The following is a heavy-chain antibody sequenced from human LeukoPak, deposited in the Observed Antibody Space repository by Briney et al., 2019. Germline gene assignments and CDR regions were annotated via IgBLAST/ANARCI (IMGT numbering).Heavy chain of an antibody. Sequence: PGESLRLSCAASGVTLSTYWMHWVRQAPGKGLEWVSGISGSGGSTHYADSVKGQFTISRDNSKNTLWLQMNSLRAEDTALCYCAKKGDSGWVFDYWGQGTLVTVSS. CDR2: ISGSGGST. J-gene: IGHJ4*02. CDR1: GVTLSTYW. CDR3: AKKGDSGWVFDY. D-gene: IGHD6-19*01. V-gene: IGHV3-23*01.